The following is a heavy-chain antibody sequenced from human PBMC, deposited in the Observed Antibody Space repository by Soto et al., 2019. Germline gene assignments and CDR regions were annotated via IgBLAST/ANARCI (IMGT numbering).Heavy chain of an antibody. J-gene: IGHJ4*02. D-gene: IGHD5-12*01. CDR2: IYYSAST. V-gene: IGHV4-59*01. CDR1: GGSISSYY. CDR3: VRGYRWLEY. Sequence: SETLSLTCTVSGGSISSYYWSWIRQPPGKGLEWIGYIYYSASTNYNPSLKSRVTISVDTSQKQFSLKRSSVTAADTAVYYCVRGYRWLEYWGQGALVTVSS.